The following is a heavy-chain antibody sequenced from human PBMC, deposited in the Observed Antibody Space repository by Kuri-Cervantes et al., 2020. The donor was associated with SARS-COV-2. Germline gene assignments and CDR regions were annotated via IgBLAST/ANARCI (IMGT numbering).Heavy chain of an antibody. D-gene: IGHD6-19*01. J-gene: IGHJ4*02. CDR3: AKVGTSIAVSGRFDY. Sequence: SCAASGFTFSSYAMSWVRQAPGKGLEWVSVISASGASTYYADSVKGRFTISRDNSKNTLYLQMNSLRAEDTAVYYCAKVGTSIAVSGRFDYWGQGTLVTVSS. CDR1: GFTFSSYA. CDR2: ISASGAST. V-gene: IGHV3-23*01.